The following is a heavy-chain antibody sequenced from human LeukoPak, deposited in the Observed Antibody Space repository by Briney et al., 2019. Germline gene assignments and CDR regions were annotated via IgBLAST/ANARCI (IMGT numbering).Heavy chain of an antibody. V-gene: IGHV4-59*01. CDR3: ARWGETSALRVHAFDI. Sequence: SETLSLTCTVSGDSISSYYWNWIRQPPGKGLEWIGYGHYTGSTNYNPSLKSRVTFSVDASKNQFSLKLTSVTAADTAVYYCARWGETSALRVHAFDIWGQGTMVTVSS. D-gene: IGHD3-10*01. CDR2: GHYTGST. J-gene: IGHJ3*02. CDR1: GDSISSYY.